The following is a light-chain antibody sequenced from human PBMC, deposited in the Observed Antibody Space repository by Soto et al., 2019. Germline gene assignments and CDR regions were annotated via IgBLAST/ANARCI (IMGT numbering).Light chain of an antibody. CDR1: SSNIGSNY. CDR2: EVT. J-gene: IGLJ1*01. Sequence: LPSASGTPGQRVTISCSGSSSNIGSNYVYWYQQLPGKAPKLMISEVTNRPSGVSDRFSGSKSGDTASLTISGLQAEDEADYYCSSFTSRFTFVFGTGTKVTVL. V-gene: IGLV2-18*02. CDR3: SSFTSRFTFV.